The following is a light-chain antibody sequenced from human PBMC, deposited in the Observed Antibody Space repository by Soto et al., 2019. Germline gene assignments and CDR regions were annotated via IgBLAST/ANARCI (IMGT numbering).Light chain of an antibody. J-gene: IGKJ5*01. CDR3: QQYDNLPPFT. CDR2: DAS. Sequence: DIQMTQSPSSLSASVVDRVTIICQASQDINNYLNWYQQKPGKAPKLLIYDASNLETGVPSRFSGSGSGTDFTFTISSLQPEDIATYYCQQYDNLPPFTFGQGTRLEIK. CDR1: QDINNY. V-gene: IGKV1-33*01.